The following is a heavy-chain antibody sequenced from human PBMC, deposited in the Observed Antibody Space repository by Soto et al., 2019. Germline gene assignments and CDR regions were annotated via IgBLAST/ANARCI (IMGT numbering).Heavy chain of an antibody. Sequence: QFQLVQSGGEVKKPGASVRVSCKAPGYTFTSYGISWVRQAPGQGLEWMGWITVHNGNTNYAEKFQDRVTMTSDTSPTTAYMEMRSLGLDDTAVFYCARVRGGTYQPACDLWGQGTVVTVSS. CDR1: GYTFTSYG. D-gene: IGHD1-26*01. J-gene: IGHJ3*01. CDR2: ITVHNGNT. V-gene: IGHV1-18*01. CDR3: ARVRGGTYQPACDL.